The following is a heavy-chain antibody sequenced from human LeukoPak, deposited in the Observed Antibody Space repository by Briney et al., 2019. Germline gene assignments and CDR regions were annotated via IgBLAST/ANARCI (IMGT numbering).Heavy chain of an antibody. CDR3: VRIYYGPDY. J-gene: IGHJ4*02. CDR1: GYTFTSYG. CDR2: SSAYNGNT. D-gene: IGHD4-17*01. Sequence: ASVKVSCKASGYTFTSYGISWVRQAPGQGLEWMGWSSAYNGNTNYAQKLQGRVTMTTDTSTSTAYMELSSLRSGDTAVYYCVRIYYGPDYWGQGTLVTVSS. V-gene: IGHV1-18*01.